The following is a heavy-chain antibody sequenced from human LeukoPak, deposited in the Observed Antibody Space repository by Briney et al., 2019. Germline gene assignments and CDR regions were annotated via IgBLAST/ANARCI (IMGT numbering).Heavy chain of an antibody. CDR3: ARGGRRDGYNYYFDY. CDR2: INHSGST. D-gene: IGHD5-24*01. V-gene: IGHV4-34*01. Sequence: SETLSLTCAVYGGSFSGYYWSWIRQPPGKGLEWIGEINHSGSTNYNPSLKSRVTISVDTSKNQFSLKLSSVTPEDTAVYYCARGGRRDGYNYYFDYWGQGTLVTVSS. CDR1: GGSFSGYY. J-gene: IGHJ4*02.